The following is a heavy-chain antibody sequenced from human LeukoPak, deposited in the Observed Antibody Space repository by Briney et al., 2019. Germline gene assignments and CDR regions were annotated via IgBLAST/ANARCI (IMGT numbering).Heavy chain of an antibody. Sequence: GGSLRLSCAASGFAFSSYAMRWVRQAPGKGLEWVSAISGSGGSTYYADSVKGRFTISRDNSKNTLYLQMNSLRAEDTAVYYCAKVRTMVRGVPQRHYFDYWGQGTLVTVSS. CDR1: GFAFSSYA. V-gene: IGHV3-23*01. J-gene: IGHJ4*02. CDR3: AKVRTMVRGVPQRHYFDY. D-gene: IGHD3-10*01. CDR2: ISGSGGST.